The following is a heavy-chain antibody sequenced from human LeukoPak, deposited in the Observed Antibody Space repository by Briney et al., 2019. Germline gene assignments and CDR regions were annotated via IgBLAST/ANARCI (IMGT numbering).Heavy chain of an antibody. Sequence: AASVKVSCKASGYTFTNYYIHWVRQAPGQGLEWMGLINPSGGSTSYARKFQGRVTMTRDTSTSTVYMELSSLRSEDTAVFYCARNSGSGLDYWGQGTLVTVSA. D-gene: IGHD1-26*01. V-gene: IGHV1-46*01. CDR1: GYTFTNYY. J-gene: IGHJ4*02. CDR3: ARNSGSGLDY. CDR2: INPSGGST.